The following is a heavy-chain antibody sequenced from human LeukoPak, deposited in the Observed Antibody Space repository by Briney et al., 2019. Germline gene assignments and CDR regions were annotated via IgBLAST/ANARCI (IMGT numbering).Heavy chain of an antibody. V-gene: IGHV1-18*01. CDR2: ISGYNGNT. J-gene: IGHJ3*02. D-gene: IGHD3-22*01. CDR3: ASLKNYYDSSGYLVTDAFDI. Sequence: ASVKVSCKASGYTLTTYNINSVRQAPGQGLEWMGWISGYNGNTNYAQKLQGRVTMTTDTSTSTAYMELRSLKSDDTAVYYCASLKNYYDSSGYLVTDAFDIWGQGTRVTVSS. CDR1: GYTLTTYN.